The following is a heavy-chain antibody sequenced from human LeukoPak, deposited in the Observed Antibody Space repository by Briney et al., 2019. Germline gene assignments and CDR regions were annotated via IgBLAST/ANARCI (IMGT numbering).Heavy chain of an antibody. CDR2: INHSGIT. J-gene: IGHJ4*02. CDR1: GGSFSDYY. D-gene: IGHD6-19*01. V-gene: IGHV4-34*01. Sequence: PSETLSLTCAVFGGSFSDYYWSWIRQPPGKGLEWIGEINHSGITNYNPSLKSRVTISADTSKNQFSLKLSSVTAADTSVYYCASDTVAGTGWGRGTLVTVSS. CDR3: ASDTVAGTG.